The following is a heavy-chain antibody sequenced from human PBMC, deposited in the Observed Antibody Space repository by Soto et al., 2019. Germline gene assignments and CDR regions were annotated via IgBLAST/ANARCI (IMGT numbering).Heavy chain of an antibody. V-gene: IGHV1-69*04. CDR1: GGTFSSYT. J-gene: IGHJ4*02. D-gene: IGHD6-6*01. CDR2: IIPILGIA. Sequence: SVKVSCKASGGTFSSYTISWVRQAPGQGLEWMGRIIPILGIANYAQKFQGRVTITADKSTSTAYMELSSLRSEDTAVYYCARDRGIAARPFDYWGQGTLVTVSS. CDR3: ARDRGIAARPFDY.